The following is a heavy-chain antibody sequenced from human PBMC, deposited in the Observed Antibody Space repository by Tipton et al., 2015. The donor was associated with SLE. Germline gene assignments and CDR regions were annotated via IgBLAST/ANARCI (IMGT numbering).Heavy chain of an antibody. CDR3: ARWAPGGFYYGMYV. V-gene: IGHV4-34*01. CDR2: VNHSGGT. D-gene: IGHD1-26*01. Sequence: TLSLTCGVSGVSFRGYYWSWVRQPPGKGLEWIGEVNHSGGTIYNPSLKSRVTISVDTSKSQFSLKLTSVTAADTALYYCARWAPGGFYYGMYVWGQGTTVTVSS. J-gene: IGHJ6*02. CDR1: GVSFRGYY.